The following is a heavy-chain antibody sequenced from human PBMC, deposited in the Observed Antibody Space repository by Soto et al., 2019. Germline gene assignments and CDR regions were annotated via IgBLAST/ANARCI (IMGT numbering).Heavy chain of an antibody. D-gene: IGHD6-19*01. CDR3: ARDWGSSGWPN. CDR1: GGSISSDDYY. V-gene: IGHV4-30-4*01. CDR2: IHSSGSI. J-gene: IGHJ4*02. Sequence: SETLSLTCTVSGGSISSDDYYWSWIRQAPGRGLEWIGYIHSSGSIYYNPSLKSRATMSIDTAGNQFSLKVSSVTVADTAVYYCARDWGSSGWPNWGPGTLVTVPQ.